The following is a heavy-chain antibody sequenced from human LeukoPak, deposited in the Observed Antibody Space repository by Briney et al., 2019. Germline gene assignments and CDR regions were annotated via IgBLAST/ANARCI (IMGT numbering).Heavy chain of an antibody. J-gene: IGHJ4*02. D-gene: IGHD3-16*01. CDR3: ARDKSWGAPYYFDY. CDR2: ISGTSSYI. Sequence: GGSLRLSCAASGFTLSSYTMNWVRQAPGKGLEWVSSISGTSSYIYYADRVKGRFTISRDNAKNSLYLQMDSLRAEDTAVYYCARDKSWGAPYYFDYWGQGTLVTVSS. CDR1: GFTLSSYT. V-gene: IGHV3-21*01.